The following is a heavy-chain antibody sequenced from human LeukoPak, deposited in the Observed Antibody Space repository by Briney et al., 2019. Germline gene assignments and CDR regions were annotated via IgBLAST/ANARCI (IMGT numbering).Heavy chain of an antibody. CDR2: IRSKANSYAT. CDR1: GFTFSGSA. J-gene: IGHJ5*02. CDR3: TRAPMNWFDP. V-gene: IGHV3-73*01. Sequence: GGSLRLSCAASGFTFSGSAMHWVRQASGKGLEWVGRIRSKANSYATAYAASVKGRFTISRDDSKNTAYLQMNSLKTEDTAVYYCTRAPMNWFDPWGQGTLVTASS.